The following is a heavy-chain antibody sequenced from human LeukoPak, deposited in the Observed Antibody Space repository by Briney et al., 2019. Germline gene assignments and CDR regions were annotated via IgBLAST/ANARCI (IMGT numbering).Heavy chain of an antibody. Sequence: PGGSLRLSCAASGFTLTNYAMSWVRQAPGEGLEWVSIITGSGDGTYYADSVKGRFTISRDSSKNTLYLQMNSLRVEDTAVYYCATQNFDYWGQGTLVTVSS. CDR3: ATQNFDY. CDR2: ITGSGDGT. V-gene: IGHV3-23*01. J-gene: IGHJ4*02. CDR1: GFTLTNYA.